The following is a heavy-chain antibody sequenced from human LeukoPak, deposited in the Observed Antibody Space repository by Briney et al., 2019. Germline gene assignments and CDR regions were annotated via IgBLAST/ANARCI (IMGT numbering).Heavy chain of an antibody. CDR2: IYYSGST. J-gene: IGHJ4*02. D-gene: IGHD5-24*01. Sequence: PSETLSLTCTVSGGSISSSSYYWGWIRQPPGKGLEWIGSIYYSGSTYYNPSLKSRVTISVDTSKNQFSLKLSSVTAADTAVYYCAGVEMGTIGAFDYWGQGTLVTVSS. CDR1: GGSISSSSYY. CDR3: AGVEMGTIGAFDY. V-gene: IGHV4-39*07.